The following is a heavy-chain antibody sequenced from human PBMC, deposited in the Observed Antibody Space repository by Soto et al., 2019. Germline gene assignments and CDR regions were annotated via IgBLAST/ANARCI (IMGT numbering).Heavy chain of an antibody. CDR3: ASAFGSSGYR. V-gene: IGHV4-34*01. CDR1: GGSFSGYY. Sequence: PSETLSLTCAVYGGSFSGYYWTWIRQPPGTGLEWIGEINHSGSTYYNPSLKSRVTISVDRSKNQFSLKLSSVTAADTAVYYCASAFGSSGYRWGQGTLVTVSS. J-gene: IGHJ4*02. D-gene: IGHD3-22*01. CDR2: INHSGST.